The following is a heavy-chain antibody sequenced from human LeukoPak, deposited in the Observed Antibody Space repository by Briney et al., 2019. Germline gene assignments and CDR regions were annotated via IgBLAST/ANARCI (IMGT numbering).Heavy chain of an antibody. Sequence: GASVKVSCKASGYTFTGYYMHWVRQAPGQGLEWMGWINPNSGGTNYAQRFQGRVTMTRDTSISTAYMDLSRLRPHDTAVYYSARVDSTGYYRGRGPIDYWGQGTLVTVSS. D-gene: IGHD3-22*01. CDR2: INPNSGGT. V-gene: IGHV1-2*02. J-gene: IGHJ4*02. CDR1: GYTFTGYY. CDR3: ARVDSTGYYRGRGPIDY.